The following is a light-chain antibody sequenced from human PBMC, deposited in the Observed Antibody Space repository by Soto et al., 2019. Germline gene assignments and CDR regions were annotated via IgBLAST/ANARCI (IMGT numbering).Light chain of an antibody. CDR2: AAS. CDR1: QSITTY. Sequence: DIQMTQSPSSLSASVGDRVTITCRASQSITTYLNWYQQKPGIAPKLLIYAASSLQSGVPSRFSGSGSGTDFTLTISSLQPEDFATYYCQQSYSVPTTFGQGTKVDIK. V-gene: IGKV1-39*01. CDR3: QQSYSVPTT. J-gene: IGKJ1*01.